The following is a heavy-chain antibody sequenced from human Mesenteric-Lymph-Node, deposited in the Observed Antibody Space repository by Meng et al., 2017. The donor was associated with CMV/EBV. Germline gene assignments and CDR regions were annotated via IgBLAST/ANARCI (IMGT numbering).Heavy chain of an antibody. CDR3: ARGSLNYHGSGSYYLP. V-gene: IGHV4-38-2*02. Sequence: SETLSLTCSVSGYSISDGYSWGWIRQPPGKRLEWIGEINHSGSTNYNPSLKSRVTISVDTSKNQFSLKLSSVTAADTAVYYCARGSLNYHGSGSYYLPWGQGTLVTVSS. J-gene: IGHJ4*02. CDR1: GYSISDGYS. D-gene: IGHD3-10*01. CDR2: INHSGST.